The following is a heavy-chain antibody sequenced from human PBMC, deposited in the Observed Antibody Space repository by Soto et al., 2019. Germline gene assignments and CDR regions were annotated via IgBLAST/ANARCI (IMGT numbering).Heavy chain of an antibody. CDR3: ARRGAYCSGGTCYHFDY. V-gene: IGHV1-18*04. D-gene: IGHD2-15*01. CDR1: GYTFTTYG. Sequence: RASVKVSCKASGYTFTTYGISWVRQAPGQGLEWMGWISTYNGNTNYEQKLQGRVTLTTDTLTSTAYMELRSLRSDDTAVYYCARRGAYCSGGTCYHFDYWGQGTLVTVSS. J-gene: IGHJ4*02. CDR2: ISTYNGNT.